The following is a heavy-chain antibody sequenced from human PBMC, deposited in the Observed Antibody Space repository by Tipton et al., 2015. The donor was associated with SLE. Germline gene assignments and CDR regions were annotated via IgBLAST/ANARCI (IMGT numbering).Heavy chain of an antibody. CDR2: INHSGST. CDR3: ARGGRFLEWLTY. CDR1: GGSISSYY. V-gene: IGHV4-34*01. Sequence: TLSLTCTVSGGSISSYYWSWIRQPPGKGLEWIGEINHSGSTNYNPSLKSRVTISVDTSKNQFSLKLSSVTAADTAVYYCARGGRFLEWLTYWGQGTLVTGSS. J-gene: IGHJ4*02. D-gene: IGHD3-3*01.